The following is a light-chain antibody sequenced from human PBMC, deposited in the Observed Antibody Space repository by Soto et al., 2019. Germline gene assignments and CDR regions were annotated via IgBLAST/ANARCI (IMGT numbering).Light chain of an antibody. Sequence: EIVLTQFPAALSLSPGDRATLSCWASYTVGTNLAWYQQKTGQAPRILIYDKSTRATGVPDRFSGSGSGTEFNLTISNLQAEDSAVYHCHKYSNTFRTCGQGTKVDIK. J-gene: IGKJ1*01. CDR3: HKYSNTFRT. CDR2: DKS. CDR1: YTVGTN. V-gene: IGKV3-15*01.